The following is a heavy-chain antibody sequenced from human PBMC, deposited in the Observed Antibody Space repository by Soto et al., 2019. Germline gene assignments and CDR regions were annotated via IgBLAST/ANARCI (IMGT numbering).Heavy chain of an antibody. CDR3: ARGHDFWSGYYKNWFDP. CDR1: GFTFSSYG. CDR2: IWYDGSNK. V-gene: IGHV3-33*01. J-gene: IGHJ5*02. Sequence: GGSLRLSRAASGFTFSSYGMHWVRQAPGKGLEWVAVIWYDGSNKYYADSVKGRFTISRDNSKNTLYLQMNSLRAEDTAVYYCARGHDFWSGYYKNWFDPWGQGTLVTVSS. D-gene: IGHD3-3*01.